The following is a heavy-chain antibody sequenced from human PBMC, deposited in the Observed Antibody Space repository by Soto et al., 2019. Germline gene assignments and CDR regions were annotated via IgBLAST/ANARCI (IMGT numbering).Heavy chain of an antibody. CDR3: ARCDDYVWGSYRPFDY. Sequence: QVQLVQSGAEVKKPGASVKVSCKACGYTFTSFGISWVRLARGLGLEWMGWISAYNGNTNYAQKLQGRVTMTTDTSTSTAYMELRSLRSDDTAVYYCARCDDYVWGSYRPFDYWGQGTLVTVSS. CDR1: GYTFTSFG. D-gene: IGHD3-16*02. CDR2: ISAYNGNT. V-gene: IGHV1-18*01. J-gene: IGHJ4*02.